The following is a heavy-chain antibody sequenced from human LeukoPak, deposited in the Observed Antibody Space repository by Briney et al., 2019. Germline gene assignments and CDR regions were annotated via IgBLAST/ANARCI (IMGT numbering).Heavy chain of an antibody. CDR3: AKDQRGARRSYQGTTPLSCFDY. Sequence: PGRSLRLSCAASGFTFSSYAMHWVRQAPGKGLEWVAVISYDGSNKYYADSVKGRFTISRDNSKNTLYLQMNSLRAEDTAVYYCAKDQRGARRSYQGTTPLSCFDYWGQGTLVTVSS. J-gene: IGHJ4*02. CDR2: ISYDGSNK. V-gene: IGHV3-30*04. D-gene: IGHD6-6*01. CDR1: GFTFSSYA.